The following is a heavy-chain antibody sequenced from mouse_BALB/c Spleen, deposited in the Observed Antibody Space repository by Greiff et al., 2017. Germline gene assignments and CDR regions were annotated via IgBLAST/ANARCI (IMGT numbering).Heavy chain of an antibody. D-gene: IGHD1-2*01. CDR3: VDSLLRFYAMDY. CDR2: IRSKSNNYAT. J-gene: IGHJ4*01. V-gene: IGHV10-3*03. CDR1: GFTFNTYA. Sequence: EVQLVESGGGLVQPKGSLKLSCAASGFTFNTYAMHWVCQAPGKGLEWVARIRSKSNNYATYYADSVKDRFTISRDDSQSMLYLQMNNLKTEDTAMYYCVDSLLRFYAMDYWGQGTSVTVSS.